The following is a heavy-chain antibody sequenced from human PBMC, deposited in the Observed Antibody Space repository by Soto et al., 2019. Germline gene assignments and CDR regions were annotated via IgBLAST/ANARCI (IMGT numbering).Heavy chain of an antibody. CDR1: GGSISSYY. CDR3: ARDLWGYCGADCYPLDV. V-gene: IGHV4-59*01. J-gene: IGHJ6*02. Sequence: PSETLSLTCTVSGGSISSYYWSWIRQPPGKGLEWIGYMYNTGSTIYNPSLKSRDTISVDTSKNQLSLKLNSVTAADTAVYYCARDLWGYCGADCYPLDVWGQGTTVTVS. D-gene: IGHD2-21*02. CDR2: MYNTGST.